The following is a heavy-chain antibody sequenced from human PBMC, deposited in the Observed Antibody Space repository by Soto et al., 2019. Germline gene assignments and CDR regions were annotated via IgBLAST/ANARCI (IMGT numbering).Heavy chain of an antibody. CDR3: ARPQRGDDAFDI. CDR2: IYYSGST. CDR1: GGSISSYY. V-gene: IGHV4-59*01. D-gene: IGHD7-27*01. Sequence: QVQLQESGPGLVKPSETLSLTCTVSGGSISSYYWSWIRQPPGKGLEWIGYIYYSGSTNYNPSLKSRVTISVDRSKNQCSLKLSSVTAADTAVYYCARPQRGDDAFDIWGQGTMVTVSS. J-gene: IGHJ3*02.